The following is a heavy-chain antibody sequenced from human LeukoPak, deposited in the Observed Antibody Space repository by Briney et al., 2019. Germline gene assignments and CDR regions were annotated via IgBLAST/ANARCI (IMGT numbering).Heavy chain of an antibody. V-gene: IGHV3-23*01. CDR2: VTKTGSTT. D-gene: IGHD3-22*01. CDR1: GFPLSSYD. CDR3: AKEEGYYYDSGGYYVEYFQH. Sequence: GGSLRLSCVVSGFPLSSYDMSWVRQAPGKGLEWVSLVTKTGSTTYYADSVKGRFTISRDNSKNTLYLQMNSLRADDTAVYHCAKEEGYYYDSGGYYVEYFQHWGQGTLVTVSS. J-gene: IGHJ1*01.